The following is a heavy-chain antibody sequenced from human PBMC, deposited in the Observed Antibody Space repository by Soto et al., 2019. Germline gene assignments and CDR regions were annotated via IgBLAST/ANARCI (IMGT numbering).Heavy chain of an antibody. CDR2: IFYSGST. J-gene: IGHJ6*02. V-gene: IGHV4-61*01. CDR1: GGSVTSGTYY. Sequence: SETLSLTCTVSGGSVTSGTYYWSWIRQPPGKGLEWIGYIFYSGSTNYHPSLKSRVTISVDTSKNLDTSKNQFSLKLSSVTAADTAVYYCARVPVEMTSIGDYYSYGMDVWGQGTTVTVSS. CDR3: ARVPVEMTSIGDYYSYGMDV. D-gene: IGHD2-21*02.